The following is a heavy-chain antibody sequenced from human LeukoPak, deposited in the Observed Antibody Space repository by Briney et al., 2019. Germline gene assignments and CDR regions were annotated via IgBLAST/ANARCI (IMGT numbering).Heavy chain of an antibody. CDR1: GGSISSGDYY. CDR2: IYYSGST. V-gene: IGHV4-30-4*08. D-gene: IGHD2-2*01. J-gene: IGHJ4*02. Sequence: SQTMSLTCTVSGGSISSGDYYWSWIRQPPGKGLEWIGHIYYSGSTYYNPSLKSRVTISVDTSKNQFSLKLSSVTAADTAVYYCARTCSSTSCSSDYWGQGTLVTVSS. CDR3: ARTCSSTSCSSDY.